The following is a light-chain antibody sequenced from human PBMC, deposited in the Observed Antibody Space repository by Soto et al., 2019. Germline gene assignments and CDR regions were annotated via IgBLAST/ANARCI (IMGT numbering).Light chain of an antibody. J-gene: IGLJ1*01. CDR2: EVS. CDR3: SSYTSGTTPLV. CDR1: SGDVGGYIY. V-gene: IGLV2-14*01. Sequence: QSALTQPASVSGSPGQSITISCTGTSGDVGGYIYVSWYQQHPGKAPKLMIYEVSYRPSGVSNRFSGSKSGNTASLTISGLQAEDEADYYCSSYTSGTTPLVFGTGTKVTV.